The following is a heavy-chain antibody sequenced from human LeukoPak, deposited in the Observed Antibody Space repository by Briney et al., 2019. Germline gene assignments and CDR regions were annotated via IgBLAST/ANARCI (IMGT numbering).Heavy chain of an antibody. CDR2: INTNTGNP. J-gene: IGHJ4*02. CDR1: GYTFTSYG. D-gene: IGHD2-21*02. Sequence: GASVKVSCKASGYTFTSYGISWVRQAPGQGLEWMGWINTNTGNPTYAQGFTGRFVFSLDTSVSTAYLQISSLKAEDTAVYYCARGGTYCGGDCYWELDYWGQGTLVTVSS. CDR3: ARGGTYCGGDCYWELDY. V-gene: IGHV7-4-1*02.